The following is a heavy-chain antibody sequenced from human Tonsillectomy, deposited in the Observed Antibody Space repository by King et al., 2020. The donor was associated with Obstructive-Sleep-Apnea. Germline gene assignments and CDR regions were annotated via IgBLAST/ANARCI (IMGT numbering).Heavy chain of an antibody. V-gene: IGHV3-7*03. Sequence: VQLVESGGVLVQPGGSLRLYCAASGFTFRSYWMSWVRQVSGKGLEWVATIKQDGSEKYYVDSVKGRFTISRDNAKNSLFLQMNSLRAEDTAVYYCARSEWGGRYSSGWYGDHWGQGTLVIVSS. J-gene: IGHJ4*02. D-gene: IGHD6-19*01. CDR3: ARSEWGGRYSSGWYGDH. CDR2: IKQDGSEK. CDR1: GFTFRSYW.